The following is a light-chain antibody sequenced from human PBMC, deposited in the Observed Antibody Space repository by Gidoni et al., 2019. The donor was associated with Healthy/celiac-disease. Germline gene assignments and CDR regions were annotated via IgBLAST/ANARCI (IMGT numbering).Light chain of an antibody. V-gene: IGKV3-20*01. CDR3: QQYGSSFIT. CDR1: QSVSSSY. J-gene: IGKJ5*01. CDR2: GAS. Sequence: EIVLTQSPGTLSLSPGAKATLSCRASQSVSSSYLAWYQQKPGQAPILLIYGASSSATCIPDRFSGSGSGTDFTLTISRLEPEDFAVYYCQQYGSSFITFGQGTRLEIK.